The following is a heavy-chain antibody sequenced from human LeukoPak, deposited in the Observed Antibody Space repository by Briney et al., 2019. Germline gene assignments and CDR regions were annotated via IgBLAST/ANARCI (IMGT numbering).Heavy chain of an antibody. CDR1: GDSIIGYY. CDR3: TRSDGYGLIRI. V-gene: IGHV4-39*07. Sequence: SETLSLTCSVSGDSIIGYYWGWIRQPPGKGLEWIGNIYYTGNTYYNSSLKSRVTISLDTSKNQFSLKVISMTAADTAAYYCTRSDGYGLIRICGRGTMVTVSS. D-gene: IGHD3-10*01. CDR2: IYYTGNT. J-gene: IGHJ3*02.